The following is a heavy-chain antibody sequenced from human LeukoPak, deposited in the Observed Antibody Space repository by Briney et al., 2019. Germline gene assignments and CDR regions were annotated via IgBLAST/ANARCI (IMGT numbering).Heavy chain of an antibody. CDR3: ARGAWLVLDY. CDR2: INHSGST. CDR1: GGSISSGGYY. Sequence: SETLSLTCTVSGGSISSGGYYWSWIRQPPGKGLEWIGEINHSGSTNYNPSLKSRVTISVDTSKNQFSLKLSSVTATDTAVDYCARGAWLVLDYWGQGTLVTVSS. V-gene: IGHV4-39*07. D-gene: IGHD6-19*01. J-gene: IGHJ4*02.